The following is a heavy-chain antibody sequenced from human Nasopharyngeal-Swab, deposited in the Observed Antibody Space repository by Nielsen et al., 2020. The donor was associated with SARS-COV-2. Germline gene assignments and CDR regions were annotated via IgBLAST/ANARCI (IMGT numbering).Heavy chain of an antibody. J-gene: IGHJ5*02. Sequence: ASVNVSCKVSGYTLTELSMHWVRQAPGKGLEWMGGFDPEDGETIYAQKFQGRVTMTEDTSTDTAYMELSSLRSEDTAVYYCATLAYDFWSGQTLLRGWFDPWGQGTLVTVSS. CDR1: GYTLTELS. V-gene: IGHV1-24*01. CDR3: ATLAYDFWSGQTLLRGWFDP. D-gene: IGHD3-3*01. CDR2: FDPEDGET.